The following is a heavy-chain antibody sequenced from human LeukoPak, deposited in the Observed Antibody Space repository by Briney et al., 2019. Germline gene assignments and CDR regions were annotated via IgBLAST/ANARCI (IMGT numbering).Heavy chain of an antibody. CDR3: ARGPSGCHNT. D-gene: IGHD5-12*01. J-gene: IGHJ4*02. V-gene: IGHV3-23*01. Sequence: GGSLRLSCAASGFTFSSYAMSWVRQAPGKGLEWVSAISGSGGSTYYADSVKGRFTISRDNSKNTLYLQTNSLRAEDTAVYYCARGPSGCHNTGGQGTLVTVSS. CDR2: ISGSGGST. CDR1: GFTFSSYA.